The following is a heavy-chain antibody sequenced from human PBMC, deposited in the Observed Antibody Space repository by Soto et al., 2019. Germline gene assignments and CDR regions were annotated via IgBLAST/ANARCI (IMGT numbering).Heavy chain of an antibody. CDR1: GFTVSSNY. CDR2: IYSGGGT. V-gene: IGHV3-53*01. J-gene: IGHJ4*02. Sequence: VGSLRLSGAASGFTVSSNYMSWVRQAPGKGLEWVSVIYSGGGTYYADSVKGRFTISRDNSKNTLYLQMNSLRAEDTAVYYCARSPVNYYDSSGYYHLDYWGQGTLVTVSS. CDR3: ARSPVNYYDSSGYYHLDY. D-gene: IGHD3-22*01.